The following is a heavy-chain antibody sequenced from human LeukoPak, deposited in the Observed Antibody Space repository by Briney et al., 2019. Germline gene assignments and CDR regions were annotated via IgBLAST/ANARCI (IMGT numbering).Heavy chain of an antibody. CDR1: GYTFTSYY. V-gene: IGHV1-46*03. CDR3: ARVARVGATVVYYFDY. D-gene: IGHD1-26*01. Sequence: ASVKVSCKASGYTFTSYYMHWVRQAPGQGLEWMGIINPSGGSTSYAQKFQGRVTMTRDTSTSTVYMEPSSLRSEDTAVYYCARVARVGATVVYYFDYWGQGTLVTVSS. J-gene: IGHJ4*02. CDR2: INPSGGST.